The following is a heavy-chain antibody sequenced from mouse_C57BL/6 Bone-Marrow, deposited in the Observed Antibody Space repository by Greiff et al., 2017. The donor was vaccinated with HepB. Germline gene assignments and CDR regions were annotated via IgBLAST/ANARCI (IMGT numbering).Heavy chain of an antibody. J-gene: IGHJ4*01. CDR2: IDPETGGT. D-gene: IGHD2-5*01. V-gene: IGHV1-15*01. CDR3: TREVTTLYYYAMDY. Sequence: QVQLQQSGAELVRPGASVTLSCKASGYTFTDYEMHWVKQTPVHGLEWIGAIDPETGGTAYNQKFKGKAILTADKSSSTAYMELRSRTSEDSAVYYCTREVTTLYYYAMDYWGQGTSVTVSS. CDR1: GYTFTDYE.